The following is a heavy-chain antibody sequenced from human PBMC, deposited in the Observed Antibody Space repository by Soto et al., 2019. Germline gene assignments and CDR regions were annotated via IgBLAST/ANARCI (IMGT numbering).Heavy chain of an antibody. D-gene: IGHD3-3*01. CDR3: AREKGDFWKWNMDV. V-gene: IGHV1-2*04. CDR1: GYTFTGYY. J-gene: IGHJ6*03. CDR2: INPNSGGT. Sequence: GASVKVSCKASGYTFTGYYMHWVRQAPGQGLEWMGWINPNSGGTNYAQKFQGWVTMTRDTSISTAYMELSRLRSDDTAVYYCAREKGDFWKWNMDVWGKGTTVTVSS.